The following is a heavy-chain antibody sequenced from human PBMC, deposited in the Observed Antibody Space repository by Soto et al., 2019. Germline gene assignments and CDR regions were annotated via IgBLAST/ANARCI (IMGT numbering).Heavy chain of an antibody. CDR2: ISGNGADT. CDR3: AKGSYSDY. CDR1: GFTFSSYA. J-gene: IGHJ4*02. V-gene: IGHV3-23*01. D-gene: IGHD3-10*01. Sequence: SLRLSCAASGFTFSSYAMSWVRQAPGKGLEWVSAISGNGADTYYADSVKGRFTISRDNFKNTLFLQMNSLRAEDTSIYYCAKGSYSDYWGQGTLVTVSS.